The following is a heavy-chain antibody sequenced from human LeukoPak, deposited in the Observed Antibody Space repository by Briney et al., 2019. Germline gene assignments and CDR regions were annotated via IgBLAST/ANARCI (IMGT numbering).Heavy chain of an antibody. Sequence: SETLSLTCTVSGGSISSYYWSWIRRPPGKGLEWIGYIYYSGSTNYNPSLKSRVTISVDTSKNQFSLKLSSVTAADTAVYYCARGYCGGDCYSSYYYYGMDVWGQGTTVTVSS. J-gene: IGHJ6*02. CDR1: GGSISSYY. CDR3: ARGYCGGDCYSSYYYYGMDV. V-gene: IGHV4-59*01. CDR2: IYYSGST. D-gene: IGHD2-21*02.